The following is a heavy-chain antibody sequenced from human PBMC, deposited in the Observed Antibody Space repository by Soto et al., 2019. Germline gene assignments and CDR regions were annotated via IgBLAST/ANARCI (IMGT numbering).Heavy chain of an antibody. V-gene: IGHV3-7*01. J-gene: IGHJ6*02. Sequence: XESLRLSCAASTFPFSTYWMTWVRQAPGKGLEWVANIHRDEIEKYYMDSVKGRFTISRGNAKNSLYLQMTSLRAEDTAVYYCAGGNALDVWGQGTTVTVSS. CDR2: IHRDEIEK. CDR1: TFPFSTYW. CDR3: AGGNALDV.